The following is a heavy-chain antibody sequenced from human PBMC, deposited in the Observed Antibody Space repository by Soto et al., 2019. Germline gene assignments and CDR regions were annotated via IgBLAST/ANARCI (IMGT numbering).Heavy chain of an antibody. D-gene: IGHD3-3*01. V-gene: IGHV4-59*01. CDR1: GDSIRRYY. J-gene: IGHJ6*03. Sequence: SETLSLTCTVSGDSIRRYYWSWIRQAPGKGLEWIGYTYYTERTHHNPSLKSRVTMSVDTYKHKLSLELTSVTAPHTPVYYCAGNQAGTGFGLPTIFCYMAVWGKGSTVTSP. CDR2: TYYTERT. CDR3: AGNQAGTGFGLPTIFCYMAV.